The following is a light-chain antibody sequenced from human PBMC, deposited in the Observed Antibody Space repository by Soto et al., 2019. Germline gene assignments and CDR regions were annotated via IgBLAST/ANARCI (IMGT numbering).Light chain of an antibody. V-gene: IGKV1-9*01. CDR3: QQLNSYPIT. J-gene: IGKJ5*01. Sequence: DIQLTQSPSFLSASVGDRVTITCRASQGIGSFLAWYQQKPGKAPKLLIYPASTLQSGVPSRFSGSGSGTEFTLTLSSLQPEDLATYYCQQLNSYPITFGQGTRLEIK. CDR1: QGIGSF. CDR2: PAS.